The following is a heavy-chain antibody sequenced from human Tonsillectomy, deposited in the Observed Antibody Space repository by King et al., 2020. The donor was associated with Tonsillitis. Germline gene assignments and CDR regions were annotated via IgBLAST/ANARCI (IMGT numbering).Heavy chain of an antibody. D-gene: IGHD2-21*02. CDR2: ISYDGSNK. CDR1: GFTFSSYG. V-gene: IGHV3-30*18. CDR3: AQAAIVVVTDNDYFDY. Sequence: VQLVQSGGGVVQPGRSLRLSCAASGFTFSSYGMHWVRQAPGKGLEWVAVISYDGSNKYYADSVKGRFTISRDNSKNTLYLQMNSLRAEDTAVYYCAQAAIVVVTDNDYFDYWGQGTLVTVSS. J-gene: IGHJ4*02.